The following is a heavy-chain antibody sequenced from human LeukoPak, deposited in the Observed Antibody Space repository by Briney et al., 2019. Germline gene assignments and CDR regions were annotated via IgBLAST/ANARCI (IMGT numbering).Heavy chain of an antibody. J-gene: IGHJ4*02. Sequence: SETLSLTCTVSGGSISSSNYNWGWIRQPPGKGLEWIGSIYYSGSTYYNPSLMSRVTISVDTSKNQFSLKLNSVAAADTAVYYCARQPLYYDFRSGYSYFDYWGQGTLVTVSS. CDR2: IYYSGST. CDR1: GGSISSSNYN. CDR3: ARQPLYYDFRSGYSYFDY. V-gene: IGHV4-39*01. D-gene: IGHD3-3*01.